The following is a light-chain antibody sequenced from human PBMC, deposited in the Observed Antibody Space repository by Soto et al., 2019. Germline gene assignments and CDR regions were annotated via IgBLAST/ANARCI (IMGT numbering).Light chain of an antibody. J-gene: IGLJ3*02. CDR1: SSNIGNNY. CDR3: GTWDRSLSAEWV. CDR2: ENN. V-gene: IGLV1-51*02. Sequence: QSVLTQPPSVSAAPGQKVTISCSGSSSNIGNNYVSWYQQLPGTAPKLLIYENNKRPSGIPDRFSGSKSGTSATLGITGLQTGDEAAYYCGTWDRSLSAEWVFGGGTKLTVL.